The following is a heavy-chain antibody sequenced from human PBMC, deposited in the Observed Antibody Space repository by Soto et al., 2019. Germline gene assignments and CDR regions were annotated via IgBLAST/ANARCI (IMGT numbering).Heavy chain of an antibody. D-gene: IGHD3-16*02. CDR1: GFTFSSYA. Sequence: GGSLRLSCAASGFTFSSYAMTWVRQAPGKGLEWLSAISTSGYTFYADSVQGRFTISRDNSKNTLYLQMNTLRAEDTALYYCARDYLRLSDYWGQGTLVTVSS. CDR2: ISTSGYT. V-gene: IGHV3-23*01. J-gene: IGHJ4*02. CDR3: ARDYLRLSDY.